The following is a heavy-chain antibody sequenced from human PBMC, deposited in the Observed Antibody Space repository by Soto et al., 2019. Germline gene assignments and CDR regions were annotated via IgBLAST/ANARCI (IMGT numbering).Heavy chain of an antibody. CDR1: GYTFTSYG. V-gene: IGHV1-18*01. CDR3: ARDKEGFWSGYPYYFDY. CDR2: ISAYNGNT. D-gene: IGHD3-3*01. Sequence: ASVKVSCKASGYTFTSYGISWVRQAPGQGLEWMGWISAYNGNTNYAQKLQGRVTMTTDTSTSTVYMELSSLRSEDTAVYYCARDKEGFWSGYPYYFDYWGQGTLVTVSS. J-gene: IGHJ4*02.